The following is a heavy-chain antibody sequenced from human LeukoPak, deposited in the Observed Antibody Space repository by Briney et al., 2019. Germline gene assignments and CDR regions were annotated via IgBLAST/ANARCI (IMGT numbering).Heavy chain of an antibody. CDR2: ISGSGGST. V-gene: IGHV3-23*01. Sequence: GSLRLSCAASGFTFSSYAMSWVRQAPGKGLEWVSAISGSGGSTYYADSVKGRFTISRDNSKNTLYLQMNSLKAEDTAVYYCAKGHITMVRGVIPTLFDYWGQGTLVTVSS. CDR3: AKGHITMVRGVIPTLFDY. CDR1: GFTFSSYA. J-gene: IGHJ4*02. D-gene: IGHD3-10*01.